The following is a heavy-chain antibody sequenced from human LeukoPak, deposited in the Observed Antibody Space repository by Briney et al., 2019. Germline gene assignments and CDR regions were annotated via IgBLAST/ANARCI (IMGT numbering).Heavy chain of an antibody. D-gene: IGHD3-10*01. V-gene: IGHV3-64D*06. CDR2: ISSNGGST. J-gene: IGHJ3*02. CDR3: VKGRRITMVRGVKGDAFDI. CDR1: GFTFSSYA. Sequence: GGSLRLSCSASGFTFSSYAMHWVRQAPGKGLEYVSAISSNGGSTYYADSVKGRFTISRDNSKNALYLQMSSLRAEDTAVYYCVKGRRITMVRGVKGDAFDIWGQGTMVTVSS.